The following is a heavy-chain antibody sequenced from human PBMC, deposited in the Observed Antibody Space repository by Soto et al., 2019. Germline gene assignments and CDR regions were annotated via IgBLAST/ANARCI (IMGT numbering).Heavy chain of an antibody. CDR3: ARVLFGSNCWFDP. CDR1: GGSISSYY. J-gene: IGHJ5*02. CDR2: IYYSGST. Sequence: SETLSLTCTFSGGSISSYYWSWIRQPPGKGLEWIGYIYYSGSTNYNPSLKSRVTISVDTSKNQFSLKLSSVTAADTAVYYCARVLFGSNCWFDPWGQGTLVTVS. V-gene: IGHV4-59*01. D-gene: IGHD3-16*01.